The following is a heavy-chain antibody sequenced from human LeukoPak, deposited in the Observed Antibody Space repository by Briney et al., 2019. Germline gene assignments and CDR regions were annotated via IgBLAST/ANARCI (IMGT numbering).Heavy chain of an antibody. CDR3: ARGYCSGGRCYDILNYQYCMDV. J-gene: IGHJ6*02. Sequence: ASVKVSCKASGYTFTSYGVSWVRQAPGQGPEWMGWISVYNGNTNYAQRLQGRVTMTTDTSTSTAYMELRSLRSDDTAVYYCARGYCSGGRCYDILNYQYCMDVWSQGTTVTVSS. V-gene: IGHV1-18*01. CDR2: ISVYNGNT. CDR1: GYTFTSYG. D-gene: IGHD2-15*01.